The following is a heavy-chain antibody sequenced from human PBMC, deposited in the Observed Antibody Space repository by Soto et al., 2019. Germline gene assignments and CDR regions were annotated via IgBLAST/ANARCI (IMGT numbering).Heavy chain of an antibody. J-gene: IGHJ3*02. CDR2: ISGSGGST. CDR3: AKVITMIVVVSDAFDI. CDR1: GFTFSSYA. Sequence: EMQLLESGGGLVQPGGSLRLSCAASGFTFSSYAMSWVRQAPGKGLEWVSTISGSGGSTYYADSVKGRFTISRDNSKNTLYLQMNSLRAEDTAVYYCAKVITMIVVVSDAFDIWGQGTMVTVSS. D-gene: IGHD3-22*01. V-gene: IGHV3-23*01.